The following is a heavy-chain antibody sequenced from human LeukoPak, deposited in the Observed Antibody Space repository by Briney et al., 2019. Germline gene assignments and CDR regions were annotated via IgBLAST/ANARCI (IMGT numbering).Heavy chain of an antibody. J-gene: IGHJ4*02. CDR2: IKTDGSIT. CDR3: ARDGDAPMTDFDY. V-gene: IGHV3-74*01. D-gene: IGHD2-21*02. CDR1: GFTFSSYW. Sequence: GGSLRLSCAASGFTFSSYWMCWVRQDPGKGLAWVSRIKTDGSITAYAGSVKGRFTISRDNAKNTLYLQMNSLRADDTAVYYCARDGDAPMTDFDYWGQGTLVTVSS.